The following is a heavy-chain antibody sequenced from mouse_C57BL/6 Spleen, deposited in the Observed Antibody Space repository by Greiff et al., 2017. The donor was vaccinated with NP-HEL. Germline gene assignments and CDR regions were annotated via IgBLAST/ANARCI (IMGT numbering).Heavy chain of an antibody. CDR2: IDPEDGDT. CDR3: TTDYYGSSLWFAY. D-gene: IGHD1-1*01. V-gene: IGHV14-1*01. J-gene: IGHJ3*01. Sequence: EVQLQQSGAELVRPGASVKLSCTASGFNIKDYYMHWVKQRPEQGLEWIGRIDPEDGDTEYAPKFQGKATMTADTSSNTAYLQLSSLTSEDTAVYYCTTDYYGSSLWFAYWGQGTLVTVSA. CDR1: GFNIKDYY.